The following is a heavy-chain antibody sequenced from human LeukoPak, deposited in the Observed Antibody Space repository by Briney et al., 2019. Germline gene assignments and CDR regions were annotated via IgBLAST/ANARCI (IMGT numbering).Heavy chain of an antibody. CDR3: ARDRPHNWLDH. V-gene: IGHV3-48*03. CDR2: IGNTGRTI. Sequence: PGGSLRLSCAASGFTFSSYEMNWVRQAPGRGLEWVSYIGNTGRTIYYTDSVKGRFTVSRDNAKNTMYLQLSSLYDEDTAVYYCARDRPHNWLDHWGQGTLVTVSS. J-gene: IGHJ5*02. CDR1: GFTFSSYE.